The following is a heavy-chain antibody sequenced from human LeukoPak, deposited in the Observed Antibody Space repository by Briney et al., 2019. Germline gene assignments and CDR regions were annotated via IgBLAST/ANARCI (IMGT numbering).Heavy chain of an antibody. J-gene: IGHJ5*02. V-gene: IGHV3-21*01. CDR2: ISSSSSYI. CDR1: GFTFSTYV. Sequence: GGSLRLSCAASGFTFSTYVMNWVRQAPGKGLEWVSSISSSSSYIYYADSVKGRFTISRDNAKNSLYLQMNSLRAEDTAVYYCARSEWEPPNWFDPWGQGTLVTVSS. D-gene: IGHD1-26*01. CDR3: ARSEWEPPNWFDP.